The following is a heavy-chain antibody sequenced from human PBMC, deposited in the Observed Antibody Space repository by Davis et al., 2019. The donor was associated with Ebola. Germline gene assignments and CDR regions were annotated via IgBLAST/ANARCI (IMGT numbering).Heavy chain of an antibody. D-gene: IGHD5-18*01. CDR2: ISDSGSTT. V-gene: IGHV3-11*04. CDR1: GFDLSDNW. CDR3: VPGTWI. Sequence: GESLKISCRVSGFDLSDNWMTWVRQAPGKGLEWISYISDSGSTTYYTDSVKGRFTISRDNAKNSLYLQMNTLRVEDTAIYYCVPGTWIRGQGTLVTVSS. J-gene: IGHJ4*02.